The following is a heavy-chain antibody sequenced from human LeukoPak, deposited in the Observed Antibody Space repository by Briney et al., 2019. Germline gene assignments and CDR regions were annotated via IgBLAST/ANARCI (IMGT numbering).Heavy chain of an antibody. CDR3: AKDGGLDKYGYNPLDN. V-gene: IGHV3-23*01. CDR2: ISGSGGST. Sequence: GGSLRLSCAVSGFTFSSYAMSWVRQAPGKGLEWVSAISGSGGSTFYADSVKGRFTISRDNSKNTLYLQMNSLRAEDTAVYYCAKDGGLDKYGYNPLDNWGQGTLVTVSS. CDR1: GFTFSSYA. D-gene: IGHD5-24*01. J-gene: IGHJ4*02.